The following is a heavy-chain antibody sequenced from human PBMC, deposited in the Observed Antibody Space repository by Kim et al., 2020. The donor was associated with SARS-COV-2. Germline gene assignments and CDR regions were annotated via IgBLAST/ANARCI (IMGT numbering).Heavy chain of an antibody. CDR3: ASLVGGTMIVVVIPKYYFDY. Sequence: SETLSLTCTVSGGSISSSSYYWGWIRQPPGKGLEWIGSIYYSGSTYYNPSLKSRVTISVDTSKNQFSLKLSSVTAADTAVYYCASLVGGTMIVVVIPKYYFDYWGQGTLVTVSS. J-gene: IGHJ4*02. V-gene: IGHV4-39*01. CDR2: IYYSGST. CDR1: GGSISSSSYY. D-gene: IGHD3-22*01.